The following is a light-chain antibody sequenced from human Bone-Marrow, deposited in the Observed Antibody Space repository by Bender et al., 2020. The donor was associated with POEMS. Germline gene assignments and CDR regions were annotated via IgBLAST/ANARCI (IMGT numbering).Light chain of an antibody. V-gene: IGLV2-8*01. CDR3: SSYAGNYNLV. J-gene: IGLJ3*02. CDR1: SSDVGGYTY. Sequence: QSALTQPASVSGSPGQSITISCTGTSSDVGGYTYVSWYQHHPGKPPEVIIYEVSKRPSGVPNRFSGSKSGNTASLTVSGLQAEDEADYYCSSYAGNYNLVFGGGTKLTVL. CDR2: EVS.